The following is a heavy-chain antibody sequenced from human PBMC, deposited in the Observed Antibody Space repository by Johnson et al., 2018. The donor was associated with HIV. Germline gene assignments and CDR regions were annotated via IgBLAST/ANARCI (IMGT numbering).Heavy chain of an antibody. Sequence: VQLVESGGGLVQPGRSLRLSCAASGFTFDDYAMHWVRQASGKGLEWVSGISWNSGSIGYANSVKGLFTISRDNSKKTLSLKMNSLRAEDTAVYYCARDPYYDFWSGYSAAVNGAFDIWGQGTMVTVSS. V-gene: IGHV3-9*01. CDR1: GFTFDDYA. CDR2: ISWNSGSI. D-gene: IGHD3-3*01. CDR3: ARDPYYDFWSGYSAAVNGAFDI. J-gene: IGHJ3*02.